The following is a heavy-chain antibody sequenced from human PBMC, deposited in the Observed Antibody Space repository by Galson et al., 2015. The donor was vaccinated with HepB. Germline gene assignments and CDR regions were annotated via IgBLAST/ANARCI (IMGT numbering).Heavy chain of an antibody. CDR3: ARDAPLGAPFDY. J-gene: IGHJ4*02. Sequence: SLRLSCAASGFTFNDYNMIWVRQAPGKGLEWVSSINSDSTYIYYADSVRGRFTISRDNAKNSLYLQMNSLRVEDTAIYYCARDAPLGAPFDYWGQGTLVTVSS. CDR1: GFTFNDYN. CDR2: INSDSTYI. V-gene: IGHV3-21*01.